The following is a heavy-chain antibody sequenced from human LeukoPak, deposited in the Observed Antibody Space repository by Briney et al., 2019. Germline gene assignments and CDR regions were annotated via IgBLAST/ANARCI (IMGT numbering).Heavy chain of an antibody. V-gene: IGHV1-69*13. CDR1: GGTFSSYA. CDR2: IIPIFGTA. CDR3: ARDGELLNYFDY. Sequence: ASVKVSCKASGGTFSSYAISWVRQAPGQGLEWMGGIIPIFGTANYAQKFQGRVTITADESTSTAYMELSSLRSEDTAVYYCARDGELLNYFDYWGQGTLVTVSS. D-gene: IGHD1-26*01. J-gene: IGHJ4*02.